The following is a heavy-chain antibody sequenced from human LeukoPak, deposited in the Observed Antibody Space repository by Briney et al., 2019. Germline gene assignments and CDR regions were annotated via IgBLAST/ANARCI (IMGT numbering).Heavy chain of an antibody. D-gene: IGHD1-26*01. CDR3: ARGGRWESYSAFDI. J-gene: IGHJ3*02. V-gene: IGHV4-39*01. CDR2: IYYSGST. CDR1: GGSISSSSYY. Sequence: PSETLSLTCTVSGGSISSSSYYWGWIRQPPGKGLEWIGSIYYSGSTYYNPSLKSRVTISVDTSKNQFSLKLSSVTAADTAVYYCARGGRWESYSAFDIWGQGTTVSVSS.